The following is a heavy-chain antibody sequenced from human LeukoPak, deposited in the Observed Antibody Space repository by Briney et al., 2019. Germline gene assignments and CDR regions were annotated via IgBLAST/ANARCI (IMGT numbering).Heavy chain of an antibody. CDR2: KYYSGSA. V-gene: IGHV4-31*03. D-gene: IGHD2-15*01. CDR1: GVSFSDGRYY. Sequence: PSETLSLTCNVSGVSFSDGRYYWTWIRQLPGKGLEWIGYKYYSGSAKYNPSLKSRLTISIDTSKNQFSLQLSSVTAADTATYYCATSYCSGISCLDIFNMWGQGTRVTVSS. CDR3: ATSYCSGISCLDIFNM. J-gene: IGHJ3*02.